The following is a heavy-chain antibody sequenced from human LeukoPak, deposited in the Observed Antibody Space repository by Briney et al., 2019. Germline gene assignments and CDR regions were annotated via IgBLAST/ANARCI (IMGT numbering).Heavy chain of an antibody. J-gene: IGHJ5*02. D-gene: IGHD2-15*01. V-gene: IGHV4-39*07. CDR1: GGSISSSSYY. CDR3: ARDSATYCSGGSCYRAKWFDP. Sequence: PSETLSLTCTVSGGSISSSSYYWGWIRQPPGKGLEWIGSIYYSGSTYYNPSLKGRVTISVDTSENQFSLNLSSVTAADTAVYYCARDSATYCSGGSCYRAKWFDPWGQGTLVTVSS. CDR2: IYYSGST.